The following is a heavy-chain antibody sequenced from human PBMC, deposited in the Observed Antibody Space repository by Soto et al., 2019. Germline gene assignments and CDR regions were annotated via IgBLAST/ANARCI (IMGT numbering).Heavy chain of an antibody. D-gene: IGHD2-15*01. V-gene: IGHV1-24*01. J-gene: IGHJ6*02. CDR1: GYTLTELS. CDR2: FDPEDGET. CDR3: ATSYCSGGSCSDGMDV. Sequence: ASVKVSCKVSGYTLTELSMHWARQAPGKGLEWMGGFDPEDGETIYAQKFQGRVTMTEDTSTDTAYMELSSLRSEDTAVYYCATSYCSGGSCSDGMDVWGQGTTVTVSS.